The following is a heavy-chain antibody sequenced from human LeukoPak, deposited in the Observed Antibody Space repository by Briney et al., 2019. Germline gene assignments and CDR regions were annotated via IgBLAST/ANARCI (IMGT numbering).Heavy chain of an antibody. V-gene: IGHV1-46*01. CDR2: INPSGGST. J-gene: IGHJ4*02. Sequence: ASVKVSCKASGYTFTNYYMHWVRQAPGQGLEWMGIINPSGGSTTYAQLFQGRVTMTRDTSTSTVYMELSSLRSKDTAVYYCARGHYYYDSSGYYPIDYWGQGTLVTVSS. CDR3: ARGHYYYDSSGYYPIDY. D-gene: IGHD3-22*01. CDR1: GYTFTNYY.